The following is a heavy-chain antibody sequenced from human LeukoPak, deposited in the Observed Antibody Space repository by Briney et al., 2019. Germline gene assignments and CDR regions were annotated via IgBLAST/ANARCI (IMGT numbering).Heavy chain of an antibody. CDR1: GFTFSDYY. Sequence: GGSLRLSCAASGFTFSDYYMSWIRQAPGKGLEWVSYISYSGTNIYYADSVKGRFTISRDNAQNSLYLQMSSLRAEDTAVYYCARDRYGDYNGYWGQGTLVTVSS. CDR2: ISYSGTNI. J-gene: IGHJ4*02. V-gene: IGHV3-11*04. CDR3: ARDRYGDYNGY. D-gene: IGHD1-1*01.